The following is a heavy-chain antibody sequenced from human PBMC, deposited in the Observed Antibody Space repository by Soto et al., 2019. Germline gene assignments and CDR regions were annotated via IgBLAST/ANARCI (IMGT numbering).Heavy chain of an antibody. CDR2: IIPIFGTA. D-gene: IGHD2-15*01. CDR3: ASGHCSGGSCPKGDAFDI. Sequence: GASVKVSCKASGGTFSSYAISWVRQAPGQGRGWMGGIIPIFGTANYAQKFQGRVTITADESTSTAYMELSSLRSEDTAVYYCASGHCSGGSCPKGDAFDIWGQGXMVTVSS. J-gene: IGHJ3*02. CDR1: GGTFSSYA. V-gene: IGHV1-69*13.